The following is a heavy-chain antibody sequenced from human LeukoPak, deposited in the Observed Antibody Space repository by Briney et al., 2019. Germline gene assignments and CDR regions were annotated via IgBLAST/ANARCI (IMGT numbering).Heavy chain of an antibody. D-gene: IGHD3-10*01. J-gene: IGHJ4*02. CDR1: GGSFSGYY. CDR3: ARGRWFGESISVHFDY. V-gene: IGHV4-34*01. Sequence: SETLSLTCAVYGGSFSGYYWSWIRQPPGKGLEWIGEINHSGSTNYNPSLKSRVTISVDTSKNQFSLKLSSVTAADTAAYYCARGRWFGESISVHFDYWGQGTLVTVSS. CDR2: INHSGST.